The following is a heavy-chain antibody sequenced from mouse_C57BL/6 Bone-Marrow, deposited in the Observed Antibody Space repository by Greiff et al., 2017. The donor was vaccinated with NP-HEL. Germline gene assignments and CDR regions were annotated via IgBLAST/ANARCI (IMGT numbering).Heavy chain of an antibody. D-gene: IGHD2-4*01. V-gene: IGHV1-55*01. CDR1: GYTFTSYW. CDR3: ATMIHYYAMDY. J-gene: IGHJ4*01. Sequence: QVQLQQSGAELVKPGASVKMSCKASGYTFTSYWITWVKQRPGQGLEWIGDIYPGSGSTNYNEKFKSKATLTVDTSSSTAYMQLSSLTSEDSAVYYCATMIHYYAMDYWGQGTSVTVSS. CDR2: IYPGSGST.